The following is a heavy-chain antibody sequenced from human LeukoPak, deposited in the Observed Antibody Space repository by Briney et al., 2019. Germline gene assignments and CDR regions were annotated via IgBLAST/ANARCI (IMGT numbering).Heavy chain of an antibody. CDR1: GFTVSSNY. CDR2: IYTGGNT. V-gene: IGHV3-66*01. J-gene: IGHJ4*02. CDR3: ASISDLLYYFDS. Sequence: GGSLRLSCAASGFTVSSNYMSWVRQAPGKGLEWVSLIYTGGNTYYADSVKGRFTLSRDNSKNTVYLQMNSLRVEDTAMYYCASISDLLYYFDSWGQGTLVTVSS.